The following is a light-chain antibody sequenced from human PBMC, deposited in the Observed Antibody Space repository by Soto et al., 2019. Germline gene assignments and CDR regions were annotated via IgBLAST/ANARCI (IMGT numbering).Light chain of an antibody. V-gene: IGKV4-1*01. Sequence: DSVMTQSPDSLAVSLGERATINCKSSQSVLYSSNNKNYLAWYQQKAGQPPNLIIYWASTRKSGVPDRFSGSGSGTDFTLTISSLRAEDVAVYYWYEYYTSPWTFGQGTGVEVK. CDR1: QSVLYSSNNKNY. CDR3: YEYYTSPWT. CDR2: WAS. J-gene: IGKJ1*01.